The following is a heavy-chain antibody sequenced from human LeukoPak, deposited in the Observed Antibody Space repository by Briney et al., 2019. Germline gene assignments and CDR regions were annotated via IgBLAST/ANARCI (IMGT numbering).Heavy chain of an antibody. Sequence: PSETLSLTCAVYGGSFSGYYWSWIRQPPGKGLEWIGGINQSGSTNYNPSLKSRVTISVDTSKNQFSLKLSSVTAADTAVYYCARSEYSSSSDYYYYYMDVWGKGTTVAVSS. CDR3: ARSEYSSSSDYYYYYMDV. CDR1: GGSFSGYY. V-gene: IGHV4-34*01. J-gene: IGHJ6*03. CDR2: INQSGST. D-gene: IGHD6-6*01.